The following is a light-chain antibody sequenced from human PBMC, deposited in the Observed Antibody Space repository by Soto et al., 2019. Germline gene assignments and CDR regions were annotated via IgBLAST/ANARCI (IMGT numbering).Light chain of an antibody. CDR1: QSVGSY. CDR3: QQYGSSGT. J-gene: IGKJ1*01. CDR2: GAS. V-gene: IGKV3-20*01. Sequence: EIVMTQSPATLSVSPGDRATLPCRASQSVGSYLAWYQQTPGQAPRLLIYGASSRATGIPDRFSGSGSGTDFTLTISRLEPEDFAVYDCQQYGSSGTVGQGTKVDIK.